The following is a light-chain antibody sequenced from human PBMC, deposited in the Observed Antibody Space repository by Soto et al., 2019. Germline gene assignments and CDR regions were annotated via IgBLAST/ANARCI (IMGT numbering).Light chain of an antibody. V-gene: IGLV2-18*02. CDR2: EVS. Sequence: QSALTQPPSVSGSPGQSFTISCTGTSSDVGSYDSVSWYQQHPGTVPKLMIYEVSNRPSGVPDRFSGSKSGNTASLTISGLQAEDEADYYCSSYTTSRNYVFGTGTKLTVL. J-gene: IGLJ1*01. CDR3: SSYTTSRNYV. CDR1: SSDVGSYDS.